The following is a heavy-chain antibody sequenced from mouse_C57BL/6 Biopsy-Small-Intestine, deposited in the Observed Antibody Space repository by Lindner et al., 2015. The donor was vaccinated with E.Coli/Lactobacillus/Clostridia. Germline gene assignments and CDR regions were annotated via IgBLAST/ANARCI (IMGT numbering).Heavy chain of an antibody. D-gene: IGHD2-4*01. V-gene: IGHV1-9*01. Sequence: QLQESGAELMRPGASVKLSCKATGYTFAGYWIEWIKERPGHGLEWIGEIFPGNGSINYNEKFKAKATFAADTSTNTAYMELSSLTAEDSAIYYCARDYYDYVPFPYWGQGTLVTVSA. CDR2: IFPGNGSI. CDR1: GYTFAGYW. CDR3: ARDYYDYVPFPY. J-gene: IGHJ3*01.